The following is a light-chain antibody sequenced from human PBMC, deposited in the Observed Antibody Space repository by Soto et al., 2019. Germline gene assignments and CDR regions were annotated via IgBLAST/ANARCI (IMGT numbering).Light chain of an antibody. CDR1: SSNIGAGYG. V-gene: IGLV1-40*01. CDR2: GND. Sequence: QSVLTQPPSVSGAPGQRVTISCTGTSSNIGAGYGVHWYQQLPETAPKLLIYGNDNRPSGVPDRFSGSKSGTSASLAITGLQAKDEADYYCQSYDNTLSAYVFGTGTKLTVL. J-gene: IGLJ1*01. CDR3: QSYDNTLSAYV.